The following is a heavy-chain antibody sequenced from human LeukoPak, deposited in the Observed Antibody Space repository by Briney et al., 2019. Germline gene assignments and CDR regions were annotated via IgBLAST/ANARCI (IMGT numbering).Heavy chain of an antibody. CDR2: ISYDGSKK. J-gene: IGHJ3*02. V-gene: IGHV3-30-3*01. Sequence: GGSLRLSCAGSGFTFSSYAMHWVRQAPGKGLEWVAVISYDGSKKYYADSVKGRFTISRDNSKNTLYLQMNSLRAEDAAVYYCARGLTGAQNDACDIWGQGTMVTVSS. CDR3: ARGLTGAQNDACDI. CDR1: GFTFSSYA. D-gene: IGHD3-10*01.